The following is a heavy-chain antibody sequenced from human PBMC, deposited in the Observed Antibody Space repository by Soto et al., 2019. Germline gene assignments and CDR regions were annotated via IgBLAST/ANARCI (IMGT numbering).Heavy chain of an antibody. J-gene: IGHJ5*02. CDR2: IDPSDSYT. D-gene: IGHD2-15*01. Sequence: GESLKISCKGSGYSFTSYWISWVRQMPGKGLEWMGRIDPSDSYTNYSPSFQGHVTISADKSISTAYLQWSSPKASDTAMYYCARLSCSGGSCYSWWFDPWGQGTLVTVSS. CDR3: ARLSCSGGSCYSWWFDP. V-gene: IGHV5-10-1*01. CDR1: GYSFTSYW.